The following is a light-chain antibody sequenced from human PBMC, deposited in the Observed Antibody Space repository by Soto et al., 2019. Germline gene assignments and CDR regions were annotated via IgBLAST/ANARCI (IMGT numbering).Light chain of an antibody. V-gene: IGKV3-11*01. Sequence: DIVLTQSPATLSLSPGERATLSCRASQSVSSYLAWFQQKPGQAPRLLIYDTSNRATGIPPRFSGSGSGPDFTLTTSSLEPEDFAVYYCQQRSNWLLTFGGGTKVDTK. J-gene: IGKJ4*01. CDR1: QSVSSY. CDR3: QQRSNWLLT. CDR2: DTS.